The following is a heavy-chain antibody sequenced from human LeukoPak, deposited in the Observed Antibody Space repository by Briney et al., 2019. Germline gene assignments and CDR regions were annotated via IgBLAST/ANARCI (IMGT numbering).Heavy chain of an antibody. V-gene: IGHV1-18*01. CDR1: GYTFTSYA. CDR2: ISVNNGDT. J-gene: IGHJ4*02. Sequence: ASVKVSCKTSGYTFTSYAITWVRQAPGQGLEWMGWISVNNGDTKYAQKFQGRVTMTTDTSTSTAHMELRSLRSDDTAVYYCANARGYSYGLIDYWGQGTLVTVSS. D-gene: IGHD5-18*01. CDR3: ANARGYSYGLIDY.